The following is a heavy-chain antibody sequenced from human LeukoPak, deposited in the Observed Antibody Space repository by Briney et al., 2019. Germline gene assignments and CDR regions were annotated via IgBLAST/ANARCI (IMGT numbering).Heavy chain of an antibody. V-gene: IGHV1-3*01. CDR3: ARDTPIAAVEYYYGMDV. J-gene: IGHJ6*02. Sequence: ASVKVSCKASGYTFTSYAMHWVRQAPGQRLEWMGWINAGSGNTKYSQKFQGRVTITRDTSASTAYMELSSLRSEDTAVYYCARDTPIAAVEYYYGMDVWGQGTTVTVSS. CDR2: INAGSGNT. CDR1: GYTFTSYA. D-gene: IGHD6-13*01.